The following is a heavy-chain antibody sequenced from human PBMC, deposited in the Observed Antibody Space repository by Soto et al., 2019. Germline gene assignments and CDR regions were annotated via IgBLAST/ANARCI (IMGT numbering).Heavy chain of an antibody. Sequence: QVQLMQSGAEVKKPGSSVKVSCKASGDTFSSYAINWVRQAPGQGLEWMGGIIPMLGTANYAQKFKGRVTITAGESTRTVDMELSSLRSEDTDVYYCARVGPAHYYDSSGYYSPLDYWGQGNLVTVSS. V-gene: IGHV1-69*01. J-gene: IGHJ4*02. CDR3: ARVGPAHYYDSSGYYSPLDY. D-gene: IGHD3-22*01. CDR2: IIPMLGTA. CDR1: GDTFSSYA.